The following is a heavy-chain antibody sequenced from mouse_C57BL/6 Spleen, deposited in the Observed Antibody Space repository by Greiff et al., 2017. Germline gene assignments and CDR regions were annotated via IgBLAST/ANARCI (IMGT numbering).Heavy chain of an antibody. V-gene: IGHV5-16*01. CDR2: INYDGSST. J-gene: IGHJ2*01. D-gene: IGHD1-1*02. Sequence: EVQRVESERGLVQPGSSMKLSCTASGFTFSDYYMAWVRQVPEKGLEWVANINYDGSSTYYLDSLKSRFIISRDNAKNILYLQMSKLKSEDTATYYCARDRGRTGDYFDYWGQGTTLTVSS. CDR3: ARDRGRTGDYFDY. CDR1: GFTFSDYY.